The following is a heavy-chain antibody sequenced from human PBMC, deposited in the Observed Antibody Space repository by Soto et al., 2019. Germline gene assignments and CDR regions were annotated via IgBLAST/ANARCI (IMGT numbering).Heavy chain of an antibody. D-gene: IGHD6-6*01. Sequence: GGSLRLSCGASGFIFSAYAMHWARQSPGKGLEWLAFILPARTNQYYADPSKGRFTIYPDNSKTPLYLQMNSLRPEDTGLYYCARENARISPGLFQNWGHGTLVTVSS. CDR2: ILPARTNQ. CDR1: GFIFSAYA. J-gene: IGHJ1*01. CDR3: ARENARISPGLFQN. V-gene: IGHV3-30-3*01.